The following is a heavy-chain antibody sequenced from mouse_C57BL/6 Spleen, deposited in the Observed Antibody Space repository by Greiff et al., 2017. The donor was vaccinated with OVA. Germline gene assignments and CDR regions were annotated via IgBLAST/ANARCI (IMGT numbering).Heavy chain of an antibody. V-gene: IGHV1-82*01. CDR2: IYPGDGDT. CDR3: ARVATVGYFDV. D-gene: IGHD1-1*01. CDR1: GYAFSSSW. Sequence: VQLQQSGPELVKPGASVKISCKASGYAFSSSWMNWVKQRPGKGLEWIGRIYPGDGDTNYNGKFKGKATLTADKSSSTAYMQLSSLTSEDSAVYFCARVATVGYFDVWGTGTTVTVSS. J-gene: IGHJ1*03.